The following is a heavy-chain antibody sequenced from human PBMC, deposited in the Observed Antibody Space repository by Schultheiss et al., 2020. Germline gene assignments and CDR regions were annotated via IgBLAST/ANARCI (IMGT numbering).Heavy chain of an antibody. V-gene: IGHV4-39*07. D-gene: IGHD3-3*01. CDR1: GGSISSGGYY. CDR2: IYYSGST. J-gene: IGHJ3*02. CDR3: ARDSLSITIFGVVITDAFDI. Sequence: SETLSLTCTVSGGSISSGGYYWGWIRQPPGKGLEWIGSIYYSGSTYYNPSLKSRVTISVDTSKNQFSLKLSSVTAADTAVYYCARDSLSITIFGVVITDAFDIWGQGTMVTV.